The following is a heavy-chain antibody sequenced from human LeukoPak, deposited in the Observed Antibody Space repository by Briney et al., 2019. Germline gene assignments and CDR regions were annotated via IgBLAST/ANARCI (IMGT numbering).Heavy chain of an antibody. D-gene: IGHD3-10*01. V-gene: IGHV3-23*01. CDR1: GFTLSSYA. CDR3: TKDRGSGSYYDY. Sequence: GGSLRLSCAASGFTLSSYAMSWVRQAPGKGLEWVSGIGDGGGSTYHADSVKGRFTIFRDNSKNTLYLQMNSLRAEDSAVYYCTKDRGSGSYYDYWGQGTLVTVSS. J-gene: IGHJ4*02. CDR2: IGDGGGST.